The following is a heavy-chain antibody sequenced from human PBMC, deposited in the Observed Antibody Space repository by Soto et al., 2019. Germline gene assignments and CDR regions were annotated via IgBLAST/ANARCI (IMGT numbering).Heavy chain of an antibody. Sequence: GGSLRLSCAASGFSFSGYYMSWIRQAPGKGLEWVSYISFSGDVTHYSDSVEGRFTVSRDNAKKSLYLQMNSLRVEDTAAYYCARETGHQGQKCAIDVWGQGNKVSVSS. D-gene: IGHD3-9*01. V-gene: IGHV3-11*01. CDR1: GFSFSGYY. J-gene: IGHJ6*02. CDR3: ARETGHQGQKCAIDV. CDR2: ISFSGDVT.